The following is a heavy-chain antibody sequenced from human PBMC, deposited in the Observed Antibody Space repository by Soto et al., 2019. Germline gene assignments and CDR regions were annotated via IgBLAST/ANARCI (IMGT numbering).Heavy chain of an antibody. V-gene: IGHV1-69*12. CDR3: ARDPGSIAVAGFFVY. J-gene: IGHJ4*02. D-gene: IGHD6-19*01. CDR2: IIPIFGTA. Sequence: QVQLVQSGAEVKKPGSSVKVSCKASGGTFSSYAISWVRQAPGQGLEWMGGIIPIFGTANYAQKFQGRVTSTADESTGKSYMALGSLRSEVTAVDYCARDPGSIAVAGFFVYWGQGTLVTVSS. CDR1: GGTFSSYA.